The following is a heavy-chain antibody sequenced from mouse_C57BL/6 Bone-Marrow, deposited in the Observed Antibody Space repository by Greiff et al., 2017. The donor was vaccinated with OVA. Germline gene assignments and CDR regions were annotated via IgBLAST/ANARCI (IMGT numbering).Heavy chain of an antibody. CDR3: TRSDYYGSSYFDY. V-gene: IGHV1-5*01. D-gene: IGHD1-1*01. Sequence: EVKLVESGTVLARPGASVKMSCKTSGYTFTSYWMHWVKQRPGQGLEWIGAIYPGNSDTSYNQKFKGKAKLTAVTSASTAYMELSSLTNEDSAVYYCTRSDYYGSSYFDYWGQGTTLTVSS. CDR1: GYTFTSYW. CDR2: IYPGNSDT. J-gene: IGHJ2*01.